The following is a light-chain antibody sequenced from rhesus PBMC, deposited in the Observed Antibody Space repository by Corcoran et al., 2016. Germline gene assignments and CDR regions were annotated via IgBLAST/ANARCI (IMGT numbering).Light chain of an antibody. V-gene: IGKV1S17*01. J-gene: IGKJ1*01. Sequence: DIQRTQSPSSLWASVGDGVTIACQANQGISNNLAWYQQKPGKVPKLLRYASSTLKSGVPSRVSGSGSRRDFSFTICMLRPQGFTPFNCLYGSSMPAFVHAAKVKIK. CDR1: QGISNN. CDR3: LYGSSMPA. CDR2: ASS.